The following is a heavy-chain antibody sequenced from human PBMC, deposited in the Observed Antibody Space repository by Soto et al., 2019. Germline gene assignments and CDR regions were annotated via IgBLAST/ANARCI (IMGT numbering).Heavy chain of an antibody. CDR1: GGSISSTNYY. Sequence: SETLSLTCTVSGGSISSTNYYWGWIRQPPGKGLEWIGSIYYRGSTYYHPSLKSRVTISVDTSKNQFSLNLSSVTAADTAVYYCARRRYYDSSGYFDYWGQGTLVTVSS. CDR3: ARRRYYDSSGYFDY. J-gene: IGHJ4*02. V-gene: IGHV4-39*01. D-gene: IGHD3-22*01. CDR2: IYYRGST.